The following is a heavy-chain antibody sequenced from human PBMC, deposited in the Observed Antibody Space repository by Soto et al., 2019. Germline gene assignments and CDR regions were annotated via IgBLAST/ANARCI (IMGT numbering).Heavy chain of an antibody. V-gene: IGHV1-69*01. D-gene: IGHD1-7*01. J-gene: IGHJ4*02. CDR2: IIPIFGPA. CDR1: VGTFSSYA. Sequence: QVQLVQSGAEVRKPGSSVRVSCRASVGTFSSYAINWVRQSPGQGREWMGGIIPIFGPANYAQRFQGRVTITADESTSTAYMELSSLRSEDTAVYFCARDTVTGTTPYLFDYWGQGTLVTVSS. CDR3: ARDTVTGTTPYLFDY.